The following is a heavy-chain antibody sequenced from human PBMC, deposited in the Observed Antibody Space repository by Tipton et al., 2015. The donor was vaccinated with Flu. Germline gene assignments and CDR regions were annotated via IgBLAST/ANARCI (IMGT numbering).Heavy chain of an antibody. CDR2: IRHDESDK. Sequence: SLRLSCAASGFTFSGYGMHWVRQAPGKGLEWVAFIRHDESDKYYAASVKGRFTISRDNSKNALYLAINSLRTEDTAVYYCAKDGWDTSGWYPFDYWGQGTLVTVSS. J-gene: IGHJ4*02. D-gene: IGHD6-19*01. CDR1: GFTFSGYG. CDR3: AKDGWDTSGWYPFDY. V-gene: IGHV3-30*02.